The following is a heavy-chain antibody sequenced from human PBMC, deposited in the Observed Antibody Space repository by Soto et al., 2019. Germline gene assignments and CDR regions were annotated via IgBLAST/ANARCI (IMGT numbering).Heavy chain of an antibody. CDR1: GGSISSSHS. CDR2: ISHSGTS. V-gene: IGHV4-4*02. J-gene: IGHJ3*01. CDR3: ARVVLSITRGAFDA. Sequence: QVQLQESGPGLVKPSGTLSLTCAVSGGSISSSHSWTWVRQSPGKGLEYIGEISHSGTSNSNPSLKSRVTRSVDRSKNHFSLTLTSVTAADTAVYYCARVVLSITRGAFDAWGQGTPVIVSS. D-gene: IGHD1-20*01.